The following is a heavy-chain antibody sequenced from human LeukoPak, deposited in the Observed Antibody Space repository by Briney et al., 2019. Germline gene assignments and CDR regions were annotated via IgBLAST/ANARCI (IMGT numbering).Heavy chain of an antibody. V-gene: IGHV4-34*01. CDR1: GGSFSGYY. D-gene: IGHD3-22*01. CDR2: INHSGST. CDR3: ARGRVYYYDSIGYYNSAPYDY. Sequence: SETLSLTCAVYGGSFSGYYWSWIRQPPGKGLEWIGEINHSGSTNYNPSLKSRVTISVDTSKNQFSLKLSSVTAADTAVYYCARGRVYYYDSIGYYNSAPYDYWGQGTLVTVSS. J-gene: IGHJ4*02.